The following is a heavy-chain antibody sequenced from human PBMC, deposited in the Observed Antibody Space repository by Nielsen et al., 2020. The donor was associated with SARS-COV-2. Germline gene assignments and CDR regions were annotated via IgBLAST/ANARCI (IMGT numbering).Heavy chain of an antibody. CDR3: AKDLEGYCSSTSCYDFDY. J-gene: IGHJ4*02. D-gene: IGHD2-2*01. V-gene: IGHV3-30*18. Sequence: GGSLRLSFAASGFTFSSYGMHWVRQAPGKGLEWVAVISYDGSNKYYADSVKGRFTISRDNSKNTLYLQMNSLRAEDTAVYYCAKDLEGYCSSTSCYDFDYWGQGTLVTVSS. CDR2: ISYDGSNK. CDR1: GFTFSSYG.